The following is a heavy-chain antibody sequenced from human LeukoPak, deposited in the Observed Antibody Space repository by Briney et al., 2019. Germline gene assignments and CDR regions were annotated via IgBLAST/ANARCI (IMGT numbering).Heavy chain of an antibody. CDR3: ARDVVVPAAIGYYYGMDV. D-gene: IGHD2-2*01. V-gene: IGHV1-69*13. CDR2: IIPIFSTA. CDR1: GGTFSSYA. J-gene: IGHJ6*02. Sequence: GASVKVSCKASGGTFSSYAISWVRQAPGQGLEWMGGIIPIFSTANYAQKFQGRVTITADESTSTAYMELSSLRSEDTAVYYCARDVVVPAAIGYYYGMDVWGQGTTVTVSS.